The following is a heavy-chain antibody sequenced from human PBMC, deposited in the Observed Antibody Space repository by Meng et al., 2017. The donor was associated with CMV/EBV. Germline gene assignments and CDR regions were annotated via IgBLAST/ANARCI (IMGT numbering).Heavy chain of an antibody. CDR1: SIGRRKW. Sequence: SIGRRKWWSWVRQSPGKGLQWIGEVYHDGTTHYNPSLKSRVALLVDKSKNEFSLRLTSVTAADTAVYYCATLRFLEWGFYYYNLDVWGRGTTVTVSS. J-gene: IGHJ6*02. V-gene: IGHV4-4*02. CDR2: VYHDGTT. D-gene: IGHD3-3*01. CDR3: ATLRFLEWGFYYYNLDV.